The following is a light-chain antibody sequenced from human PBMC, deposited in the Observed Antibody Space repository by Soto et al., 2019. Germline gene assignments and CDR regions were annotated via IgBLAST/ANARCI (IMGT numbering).Light chain of an antibody. V-gene: IGLV2-23*01. Sequence: QSVLTQPASVSGSPGQSITISCTGTSSDVGSHNLVSWYQQHPDRAPKLMIYEGSKRPSGVSNRFSGSKSGNTASLTISGLQAEDEADYFCCSYAGSSTYIFGSETKVTVL. J-gene: IGLJ1*01. CDR3: CSYAGSSTYI. CDR2: EGS. CDR1: SSDVGSHNL.